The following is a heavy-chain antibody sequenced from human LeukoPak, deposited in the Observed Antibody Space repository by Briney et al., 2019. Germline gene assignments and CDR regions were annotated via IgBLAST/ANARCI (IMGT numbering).Heavy chain of an antibody. CDR2: IGPHSSAT. CDR1: GFTFTDYY. Sequence: VASVQVSCKSSGFTFTDYYIHWLRQAPGQGLEWMGYIGPHSSATSSPQEFQGRVTMTRDTTMRTAYMLLTRLTSDDTAVYYCAREGNGLLSKDFDYWGQGTLVTVSS. D-gene: IGHD2/OR15-2a*01. J-gene: IGHJ4*02. V-gene: IGHV1-2*02. CDR3: AREGNGLLSKDFDY.